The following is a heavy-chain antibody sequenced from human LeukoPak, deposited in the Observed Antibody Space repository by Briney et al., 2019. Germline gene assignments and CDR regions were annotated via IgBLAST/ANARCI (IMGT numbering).Heavy chain of an antibody. V-gene: IGHV1-69*13. D-gene: IGHD4-17*01. J-gene: IGHJ4*02. CDR1: GYTFTGYY. CDR3: ARRNYGDYSENDY. Sequence: SVKVSCKASGYTFTGYYMHWVRQAPGQGLEWMGGIIPIFGTANYAQKFQGRVTITADESTSTAYMELSSLRSEDTAVYYCARRNYGDYSENDYWGQGTLVTVSS. CDR2: IIPIFGTA.